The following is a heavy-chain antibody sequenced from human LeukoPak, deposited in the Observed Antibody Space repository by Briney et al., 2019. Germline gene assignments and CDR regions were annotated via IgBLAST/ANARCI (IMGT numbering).Heavy chain of an antibody. Sequence: GGSLRLSCAASGFIFSKYGMPWVRQAPGKGLEWVAVISFDGKVQYYADSVKGRFIISRDNPKNTLYLQMNSLRAEDTAVYYCAKEVRMRAATGNDYWGQGTLVSVSS. CDR1: GFIFSKYG. CDR3: AKEVRMRAATGNDY. D-gene: IGHD2-15*01. CDR2: ISFDGKVQ. V-gene: IGHV3-30*18. J-gene: IGHJ4*02.